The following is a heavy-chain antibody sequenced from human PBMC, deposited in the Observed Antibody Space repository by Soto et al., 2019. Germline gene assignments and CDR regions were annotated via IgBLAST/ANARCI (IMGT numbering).Heavy chain of an antibody. CDR3: TRDPYGGSRYYFDS. Sequence: GGSLRLSCAASGFSFSNYAVHWVRQAPGKGLEWVAVIWYDGSNKYYADSVKGRFTISKDNSQTTVYLQMNSLRPEDTAVYYCTRDPYGGSRYYFDSWGQGTLVTVSS. V-gene: IGHV3-33*01. J-gene: IGHJ4*02. D-gene: IGHD1-26*01. CDR1: GFSFSNYA. CDR2: IWYDGSNK.